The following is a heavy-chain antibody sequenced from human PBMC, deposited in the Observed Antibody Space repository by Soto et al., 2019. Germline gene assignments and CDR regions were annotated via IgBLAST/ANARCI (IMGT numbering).Heavy chain of an antibody. CDR1: GFTFSSYS. CDR2: ISSSSSYI. V-gene: IGHV3-21*01. J-gene: IGHJ4*02. D-gene: IGHD3-10*01. CDR3: ARDIRKYGSGRGYFDY. Sequence: EVQLVESGGGLVKPGGSLRLSCAASGFTFSSYSMNWVRQAPGKGLEWVSSISSSSSYIYYADSVKGRFTISRDNAKNLLYLQMNGLRAEDTAVYYCARDIRKYGSGRGYFDYWGQGTLVTVSS.